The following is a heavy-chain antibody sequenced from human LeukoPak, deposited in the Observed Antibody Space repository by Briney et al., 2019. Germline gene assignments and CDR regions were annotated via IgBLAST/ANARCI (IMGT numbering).Heavy chain of an antibody. CDR1: GFTFSSYE. CDR3: ARGLGYWSRTTS. J-gene: IGHJ5*02. D-gene: IGHD2-15*01. V-gene: IGHV3-48*03. Sequence: GGSLRLSCAASGFTFSSYEMNWVRQAPGKGLEWVSYISSSGSTIYYADSVKGRFTISRDNAKNSLYLQMNSLRAEDTAVYYCARGLGYWSRTTSWGQGTLVTVSS. CDR2: ISSSGSTI.